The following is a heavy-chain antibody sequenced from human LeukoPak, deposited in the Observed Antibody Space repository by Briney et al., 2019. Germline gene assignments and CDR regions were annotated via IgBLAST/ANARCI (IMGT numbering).Heavy chain of an antibody. V-gene: IGHV4-39*07. CDR3: AMGYGDYRKPPLSD. Sequence: SETLSLTCTVSGGSISSSSYYWGWIRQPPGKGLEWIGSIYYSGSTYYNPSLKSRVTISVDTSKNQFSLKLSSVTAADTAVYYCAMGYGDYRKPPLSDWGQGTLVTVSS. CDR1: GGSISSSSYY. CDR2: IYYSGST. J-gene: IGHJ4*02. D-gene: IGHD4-17*01.